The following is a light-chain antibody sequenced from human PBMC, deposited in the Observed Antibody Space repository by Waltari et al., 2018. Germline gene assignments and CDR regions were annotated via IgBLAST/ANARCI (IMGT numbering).Light chain of an antibody. CDR2: AAS. J-gene: IGKJ2*01. CDR3: QQANTFPYT. V-gene: IGKV1-12*01. Sequence: DIQMTQSPSSVSAAVGDRVTISCRASQDVSNWLAWYQQKPGKAPKFLIYAASSLQRGVPSWFIGSGSGTDFTLTISSLQPDDFATYYCQQANTFPYTFGQGTKVEIK. CDR1: QDVSNW.